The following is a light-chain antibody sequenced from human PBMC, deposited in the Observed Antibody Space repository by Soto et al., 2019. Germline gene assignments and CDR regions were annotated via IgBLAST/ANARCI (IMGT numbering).Light chain of an antibody. J-gene: IGKJ1*01. CDR3: QQYNSWPRT. Sequence: EIVMTQSPATLSGSPGERATLSCRASQSVNSHLAWYHQKPGQAPRLLIYGASTRATRIPARFSGSGSGTEFTLTISSLQPEDFAVYCCQQYNSWPRTFGQGTKVEVK. CDR2: GAS. CDR1: QSVNSH. V-gene: IGKV3-15*01.